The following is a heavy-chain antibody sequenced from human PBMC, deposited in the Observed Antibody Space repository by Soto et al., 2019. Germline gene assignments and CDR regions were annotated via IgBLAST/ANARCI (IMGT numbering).Heavy chain of an antibody. CDR1: GCTFSIYA. Sequence: GGSRRLSCSASGCTFSIYAMHWVRQAPGKGLEYVSSISTNGGSTHYADSVKGRFTISRDNSKNTQYLQMSSLRADDTAVYYCVKGEYYYDSSGYYPFDYWGQGT. D-gene: IGHD3-22*01. CDR3: VKGEYYYDSSGYYPFDY. CDR2: ISTNGGST. J-gene: IGHJ4*02. V-gene: IGHV3-64D*06.